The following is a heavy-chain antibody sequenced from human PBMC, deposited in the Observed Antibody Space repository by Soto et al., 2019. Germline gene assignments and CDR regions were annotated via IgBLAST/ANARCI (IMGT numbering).Heavy chain of an antibody. CDR1: GGSISSYY. V-gene: IGHV4-59*01. J-gene: IGHJ5*02. CDR2: IYYSGST. Sequence: SETLSLTCTVSGGSISSYYWSWIRQPPGKGLEWIGYIYYSGSTNYNPSLKSRVTISVDTSKNQFSLKLSSVTAADTAVYYCARGQDWFDPWGQGTLVTVSS. CDR3: ARGQDWFDP.